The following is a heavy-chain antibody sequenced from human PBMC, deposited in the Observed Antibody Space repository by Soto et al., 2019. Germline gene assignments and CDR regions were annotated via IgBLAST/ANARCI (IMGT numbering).Heavy chain of an antibody. V-gene: IGHV1-24*01. D-gene: IGHD6-13*01. CDR3: ATDRTTKGIAAAGPNGY. CDR1: GYTLTELS. Sequence: ASVKVSCKVSGYTLTELSMHWVRQAPGKGLEWMGGFDPEDGETIYAQKFQGRVTMTEDTSTDTVYMELSSLRSEDTAVYYCATDRTTKGIAAAGPNGYWGQGTLVTVSS. CDR2: FDPEDGET. J-gene: IGHJ4*02.